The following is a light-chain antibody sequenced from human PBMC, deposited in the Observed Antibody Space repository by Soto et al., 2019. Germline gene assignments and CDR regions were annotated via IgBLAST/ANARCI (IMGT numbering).Light chain of an antibody. J-gene: IGLJ2*01. CDR1: SSNIGAGYD. Sequence: QSVLTQPPSVSGAPGQRGTIACTWSSSNIGAGYDVHWYRHFPVAAPKLLLFRSSHRPSGVPDRFSGFTSGTSASLAITGLLPDDEAVYCCQSFDIGLAGLIFGAGTKVTVL. V-gene: IGLV1-40*01. CDR2: RSS. CDR3: QSFDIGLAGLI.